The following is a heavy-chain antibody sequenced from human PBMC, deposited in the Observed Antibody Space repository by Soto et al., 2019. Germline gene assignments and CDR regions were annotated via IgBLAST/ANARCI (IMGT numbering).Heavy chain of an antibody. J-gene: IGHJ4*02. CDR1: GFSLSTTRVG. Sequence: QITLKESGPTLVKPTQTLTLTCTFSGFSLSTTRVGVGWIRQPPGEALEWLALLYWDDDKLSSPSLKRRLTITKDTSKNQGVLTLTNMDPVDTATYYCAHSKTSGMRYYFDYWGQGTLVTGSS. V-gene: IGHV2-5*02. CDR3: AHSKTSGMRYYFDY. CDR2: LYWDDDK.